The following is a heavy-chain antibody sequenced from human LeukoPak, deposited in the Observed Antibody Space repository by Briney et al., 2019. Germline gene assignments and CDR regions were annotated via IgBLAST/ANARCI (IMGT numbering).Heavy chain of an antibody. J-gene: IGHJ4*02. CDR2: IYSGGTT. CDR1: GFTVSSNY. CDR3: ARDSGYSGYDWGGGFDY. D-gene: IGHD5-12*01. Sequence: GGSLRLSCVASGFTVSSNYMSWVRQAPGKGLEWVSVIYSGGTTYYADSVEGRFTISRDNSKNTLYLQMNSLRAEDTAVYYCARDSGYSGYDWGGGFDYWGQGTLVTVSS. V-gene: IGHV3-53*01.